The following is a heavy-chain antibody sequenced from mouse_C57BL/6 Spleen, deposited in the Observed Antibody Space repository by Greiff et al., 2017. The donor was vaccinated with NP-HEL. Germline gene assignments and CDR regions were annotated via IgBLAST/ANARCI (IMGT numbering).Heavy chain of an antibody. CDR1: GFTFSDYG. CDR3: ARGGNYGSSYDYAMDY. V-gene: IGHV5-17*01. D-gene: IGHD1-1*01. Sequence: EVQLQQSGGGLVKPGGSLKLSCAASGFTFSDYGMHWVRQAPEKGLEWVAYISSGSSTIYYADTVKGRFTISRDNAKNTLFLQMTSLRSEDTAMYYCARGGNYGSSYDYAMDYWGQGTSVTVSS. J-gene: IGHJ4*01. CDR2: ISSGSSTI.